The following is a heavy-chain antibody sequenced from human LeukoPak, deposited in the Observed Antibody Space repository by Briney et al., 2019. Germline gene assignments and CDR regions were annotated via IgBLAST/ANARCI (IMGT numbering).Heavy chain of an antibody. CDR1: GVILRDHV. CDR3: TKDVLAGGLDH. CDR2: IYWNGDGI. Sequence: PGESLRLSCVGSGVILRDHVMHWVRQAPGKGLEWVSGIYWNGDGIDYADSVKGRFTTSRDNAKNSLYLQMNSLRVEDTALYYWTKDVLAGGLDHWGQGTLVTVSS. J-gene: IGHJ4*02. D-gene: IGHD3-3*02. V-gene: IGHV3-9*01.